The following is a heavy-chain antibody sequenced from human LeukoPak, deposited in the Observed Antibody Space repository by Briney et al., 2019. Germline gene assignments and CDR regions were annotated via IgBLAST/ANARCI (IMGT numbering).Heavy chain of an antibody. J-gene: IGHJ4*02. V-gene: IGHV3-48*04. CDR3: ARDRYDSSHYYHY. CDR2: ISRSSSII. Sequence: PGGSLRLSCAASGFTFSDYSMNWVRQAPGKGLEWVSYISRSSSIIYYADSVKGRFTISRDNAKNSLYLQMNSLRGEDTAVYYCARDRYDSSHYYHYWGQGTLVTASA. D-gene: IGHD3-22*01. CDR1: GFTFSDYS.